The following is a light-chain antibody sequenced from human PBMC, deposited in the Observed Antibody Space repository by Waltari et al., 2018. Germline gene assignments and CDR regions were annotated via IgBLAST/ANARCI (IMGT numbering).Light chain of an antibody. CDR1: ALPKQY. Sequence: SYELTQPPSVSVSPGQPARNTCPGDALPKQYTHWYQQKPGQAPILVMFKDSERPSEIPERFSGSSSGTTVTLTISGVQAEDEADYYCQSADSSGDYVVFGGGTKLTVL. CDR2: KDS. V-gene: IGLV3-25*03. J-gene: IGLJ2*01. CDR3: QSADSSGDYVV.